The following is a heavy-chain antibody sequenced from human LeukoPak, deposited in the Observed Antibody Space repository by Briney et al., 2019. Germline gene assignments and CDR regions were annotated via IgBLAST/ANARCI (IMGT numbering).Heavy chain of an antibody. CDR1: GGSISYYY. J-gene: IGHJ4*02. Sequence: SETLSLTCTVPGGSISYYYWLWIPQSPGKGLKWIGYIYYYGSTNYNPSLKSRVTISVDMSKNQFSLKVTSVTAADTAIYYCARKGGHFDYWGQGTLVTVSS. CDR3: ARKGGHFDY. V-gene: IGHV4-59*01. D-gene: IGHD2-15*01. CDR2: IYYYGST.